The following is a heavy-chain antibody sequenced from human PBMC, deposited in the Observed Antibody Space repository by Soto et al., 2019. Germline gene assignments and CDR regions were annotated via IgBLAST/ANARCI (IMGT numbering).Heavy chain of an antibody. CDR3: ARGFRGRGGC. CDR1: GGSISSSSYY. V-gene: IGHV4-39*01. Sequence: QLQLQESGPGLVKPSETLSLTCTVSGGSISSSSYYWGWIRQPPGKGLEWIGSIYYSGRTYYNPSLKSRVPTSVDTSQNQFSMTRSSVTPADTAVYSCARGFRGRGGCWGQGTLVNVCS. J-gene: IGHJ1*01. D-gene: IGHD3-10*01. CDR2: IYYSGRT.